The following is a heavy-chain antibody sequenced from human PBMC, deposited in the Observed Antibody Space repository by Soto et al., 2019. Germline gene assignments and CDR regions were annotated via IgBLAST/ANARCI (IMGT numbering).Heavy chain of an antibody. CDR3: ARDQSPSSGWPGMDV. D-gene: IGHD6-19*01. Sequence: EASVKVSCKASGYTFTDYYMHWVRQAPGQGLEWMGWINPNSGGTNYAQKFQGRATMTRDTSISTAYMELNRLRSDDTAVYYCARDQSPSSGWPGMDVWGQGTTVTVSS. CDR1: GYTFTDYY. V-gene: IGHV1-2*02. CDR2: INPNSGGT. J-gene: IGHJ6*02.